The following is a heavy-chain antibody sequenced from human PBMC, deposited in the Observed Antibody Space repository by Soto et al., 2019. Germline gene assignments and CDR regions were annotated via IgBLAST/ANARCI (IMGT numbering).Heavy chain of an antibody. CDR3: ARPPLPGYSIHFNS. D-gene: IGHD2-15*01. J-gene: IGHJ4*02. Sequence: GASLNTSCNASGYIFIDYWIGLGRQMPGKGLEWMGFAYPRDSDTRYSPSFQGQVTISADRSTGTAFLQSRSLKASDTALYYCARPPLPGYSIHFNSWGQGTLVTVSS. V-gene: IGHV5-51*01. CDR1: GYIFIDYW. CDR2: AYPRDSDT.